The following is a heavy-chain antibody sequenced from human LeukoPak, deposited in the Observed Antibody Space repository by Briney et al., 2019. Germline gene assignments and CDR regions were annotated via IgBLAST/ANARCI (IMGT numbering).Heavy chain of an antibody. CDR3: ARGMSSSWLLFDY. Sequence: PGGSLRLSCAASGFTFSSYAMSWVRQAPGKGLEWVSYISSSSYTNYADSVKGRFTISRDNAKNSLYLQMNGLRAEDTAVYYCARGMSSSWLLFDYWGQGTLVTVSS. J-gene: IGHJ4*02. CDR2: ISSSSYT. V-gene: IGHV3-21*05. D-gene: IGHD6-13*01. CDR1: GFTFSSYA.